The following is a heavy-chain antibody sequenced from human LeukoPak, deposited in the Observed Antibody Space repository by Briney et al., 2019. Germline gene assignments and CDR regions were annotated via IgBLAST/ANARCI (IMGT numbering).Heavy chain of an antibody. J-gene: IGHJ6*02. CDR3: AKDIWARGDPEVTQYYYYYGMDV. CDR2: ISWNSGSI. D-gene: IGHD3-10*01. CDR1: GFTFDDYA. V-gene: IGHV3-9*01. Sequence: GRSLRLSCAASGFTFDDYAMHWVRQAPGKGLEWVSGISWNSGSIGYADSVKGRFTISRDNAKNSLYLQMNSLRAEDTALYYCAKDIWARGDPEVTQYYYYYGMDVWGQGTTVTVSS.